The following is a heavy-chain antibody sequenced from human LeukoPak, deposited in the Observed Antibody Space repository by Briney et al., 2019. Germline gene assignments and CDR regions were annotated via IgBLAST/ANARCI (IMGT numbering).Heavy chain of an antibody. J-gene: IGHJ4*02. CDR3: ACGGSQYYYGSGSYYW. CDR1: GYTFTSYY. CDR2: INPSGGST. V-gene: IGHV1-46*01. Sequence: ASVKVSCKASGYTFTSYYMHWVRQAPGQGLEWMGIINPSGGSTSYAQKFQGRVTMTRDTSTSTVYMEPSSLRSEDTAVYYCACGGSQYYYGSGSYYWWGQGTLVTVSS. D-gene: IGHD3-10*01.